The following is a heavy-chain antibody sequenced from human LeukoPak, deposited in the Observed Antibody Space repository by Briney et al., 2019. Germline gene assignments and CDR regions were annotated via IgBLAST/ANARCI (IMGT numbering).Heavy chain of an antibody. CDR2: ISSDGSIT. CDR3: GFRTGSYSFDY. D-gene: IGHD1-26*01. CDR1: GFTFSTYW. J-gene: IGHJ4*02. Sequence: LTGGSLRLSCAASGFTFSTYWMRWVRQAPGKGLVWVSRISSDGSITGYADSVKGLFSISRDNSKNTVYLQMNSLRADDTAVYYCGFRTGSYSFDYWGLGTLVTVSS. V-gene: IGHV3-74*01.